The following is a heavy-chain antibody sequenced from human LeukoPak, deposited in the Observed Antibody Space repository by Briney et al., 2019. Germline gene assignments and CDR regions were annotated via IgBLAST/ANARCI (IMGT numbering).Heavy chain of an antibody. CDR2: IYYSGST. Sequence: SETLSLTCTVSGGSISSSSYYWGWIRQPPGKGLEWIGYIYYSGSTNYNPSLKSRVTISVDTSKNQFSLKLSSVTAADTAVYYCARQEGSDSSGFDYWGQGTLVTVSS. J-gene: IGHJ4*02. D-gene: IGHD3-22*01. CDR3: ARQEGSDSSGFDY. V-gene: IGHV4-61*05. CDR1: GGSISSSSYY.